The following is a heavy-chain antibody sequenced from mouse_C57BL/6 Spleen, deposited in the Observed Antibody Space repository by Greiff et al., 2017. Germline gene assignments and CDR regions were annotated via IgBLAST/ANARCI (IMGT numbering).Heavy chain of an antibody. Sequence: EVQGVESGGGLVKPGGSLKLSCAASGFTFSDYGMHWVRQAPEQGLEWVAYISSGSSTIYYADKVKGRFTISRDNAKNTVFLQKTSLRSEDTAMYYGARPVVTTGYWYFEVWGKGTTGTVSS. V-gene: IGHV5-17*01. D-gene: IGHD2-2*01. J-gene: IGHJ1*03. CDR1: GFTFSDYG. CDR3: ARPVVTTGYWYFEV. CDR2: ISSGSSTI.